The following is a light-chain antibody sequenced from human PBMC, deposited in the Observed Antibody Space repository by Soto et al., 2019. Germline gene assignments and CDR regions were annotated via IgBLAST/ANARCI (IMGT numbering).Light chain of an antibody. CDR1: QGISNY. CDR3: QNYNNFLCT. V-gene: IGKV1-27*01. CDR2: HAS. J-gene: IGKJ3*01. Sequence: DIQMTQSPSSLSASIGDRVTITCRASQGISNYLAWYQEKPGKAPELLIYHASTLQSGVPSRFSGSGSGTDFTLTINSLQPEDVATYYCQNYNNFLCTFGPGTKVDIK.